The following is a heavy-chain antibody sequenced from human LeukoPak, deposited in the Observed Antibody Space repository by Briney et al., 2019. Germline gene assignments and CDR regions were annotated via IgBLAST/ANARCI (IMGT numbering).Heavy chain of an antibody. CDR3: ARLSGWYKWFDP. V-gene: IGHV4-34*01. D-gene: IGHD6-19*01. J-gene: IGHJ5*02. CDR1: GGSFSGYY. Sequence: SETLSLTCAAYGGSFSGYYWSWIRQPPGKGLEWIGEINHSGSTNYNPSLKSRVTISVDTSKNQFSLKLSSVTAADTAVYYCARLSGWYKWFDPWGQGTLVTVSS. CDR2: INHSGST.